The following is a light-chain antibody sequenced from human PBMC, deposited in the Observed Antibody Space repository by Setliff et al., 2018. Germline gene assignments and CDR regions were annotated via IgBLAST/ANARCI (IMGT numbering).Light chain of an antibody. Sequence: QSALTQPPSVSGSPGQSVTISCTGTYSDIGGHDRVSWYQQPPGAAPKLIIYEVFHRPSGVPVRFSGSKSGTTASLTISGLQAEDEADYFCGSFSSTTTFYVFGPGTQLTVL. CDR1: YSDIGGHDR. V-gene: IGLV2-18*02. CDR2: EVF. J-gene: IGLJ1*01. CDR3: GSFSSTTTFYV.